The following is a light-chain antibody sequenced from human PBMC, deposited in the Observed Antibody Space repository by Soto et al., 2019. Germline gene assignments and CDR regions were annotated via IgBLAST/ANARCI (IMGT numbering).Light chain of an antibody. V-gene: IGKV3-11*01. CDR3: QRGDT. CDR2: DAS. J-gene: IGKJ5*01. Sequence: ESVLTQSAATLSLSPGERATLSCRASQSVSSNLAWYQQKPGQAPRLLIYDASNRATGIPARFSGSGSGTDFTLTISSLEPEDFAVYYCQRGDTFGQGTRLEIK. CDR1: QSVSSN.